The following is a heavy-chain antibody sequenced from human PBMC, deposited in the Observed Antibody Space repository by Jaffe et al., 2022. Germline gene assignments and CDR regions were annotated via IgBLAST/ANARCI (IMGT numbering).Heavy chain of an antibody. D-gene: IGHD1-26*01. CDR1: GFTFSSYW. J-gene: IGHJ4*02. V-gene: IGHV3-7*05. CDR3: ARDSGWGRTDY. CDR2: LNQEGTEK. Sequence: EVQLVESGGGLVQPGGSLRLSCAASGFTFSSYWMSWVRQAPGKGLEWVALLNQEGTEKYYVDSVKGRFTISRDNARNSLFLQMNSLRAEDTAVYYCARDSGWGRTDYWGQGSLVTVSS.